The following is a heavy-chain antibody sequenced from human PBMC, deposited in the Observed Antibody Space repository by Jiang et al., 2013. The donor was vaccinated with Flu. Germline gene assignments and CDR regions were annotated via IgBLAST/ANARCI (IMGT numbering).Heavy chain of an antibody. D-gene: IGHD3-22*01. CDR3: AKWHYYDSSGYQNWFDP. Sequence: PGGPLRLSCAASGFTFSSYAMSWVRQAPGKGLEWVSAISGSGGSTYYADSVKGRFTISRDNSKNTLYLQMNSLRAEDTAVYYCAKWHYYDSSGYQNWFDPWGQGTLVTVSS. CDR1: GFTFSSYA. CDR2: ISGSGGST. J-gene: IGHJ5*02. V-gene: IGHV3-23*01.